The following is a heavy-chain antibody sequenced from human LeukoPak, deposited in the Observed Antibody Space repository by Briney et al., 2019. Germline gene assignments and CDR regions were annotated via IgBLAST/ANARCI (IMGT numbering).Heavy chain of an antibody. CDR2: IWYDGSNK. Sequence: GRSLRLSCAASGFTFSSYGMHWVRQAPGKGLEWVAVIWYDGSNKYYADSVKGRFTISRDNSKNTLYLQMNSLRAEDTAVYYCARGVPVPAAILMRGFDYWGQGTLSPSPQ. J-gene: IGHJ4*02. D-gene: IGHD2-2*02. V-gene: IGHV3-33*01. CDR1: GFTFSSYG. CDR3: ARGVPVPAAILMRGFDY.